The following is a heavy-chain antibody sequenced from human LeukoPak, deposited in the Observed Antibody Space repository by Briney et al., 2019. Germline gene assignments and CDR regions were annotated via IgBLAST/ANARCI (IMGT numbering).Heavy chain of an antibody. CDR1: GGSFSGYY. Sequence: SETLSLTCAVYGGSFSGYYWSWIRQPPGKGLEWIGEINHSGSTNYNPSLKSRVTISVDTSKNQFSLKLSSVTAADTAVYYCARAHWYYGSGSYFVDYWGQGTLVTVSS. CDR3: ARAHWYYGSGSYFVDY. CDR2: INHSGST. D-gene: IGHD3-10*01. J-gene: IGHJ4*02. V-gene: IGHV4-34*01.